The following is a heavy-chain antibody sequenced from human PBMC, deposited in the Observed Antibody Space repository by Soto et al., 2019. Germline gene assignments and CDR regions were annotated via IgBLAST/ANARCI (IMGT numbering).Heavy chain of an antibody. CDR1: GFTFSSYG. V-gene: IGHV3-30*18. Sequence: PGGSLRLSCAASGFTFSSYGMHWVRQAPGKGLEWVAVISYDGSNKYYADSVKGRFTISRDNSKNTLYLQMNSLRAEDTAVYYCAKARYSYGWGGDWDFDYWGQGTLVTVSS. D-gene: IGHD5-18*01. CDR3: AKARYSYGWGGDWDFDY. J-gene: IGHJ4*02. CDR2: ISYDGSNK.